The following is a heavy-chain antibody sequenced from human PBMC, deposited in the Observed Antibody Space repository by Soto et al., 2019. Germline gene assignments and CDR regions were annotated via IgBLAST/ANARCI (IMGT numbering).Heavy chain of an antibody. CDR3: AKGSEWLVTWDFDY. CDR1: GFSVSSNY. Sequence: EVQLVESGGGLIQPGGSLRLSCAASGFSVSSNYMSWVRQAPGKGLEWVSVFYTDGSRYYADSVKGRCTMSRDTSKNTLFLQMNSLRTEDTAMYYCAKGSEWLVTWDFDYWGPGTLVTVSS. CDR2: FYTDGSR. D-gene: IGHD6-19*01. V-gene: IGHV3-66*03. J-gene: IGHJ4*02.